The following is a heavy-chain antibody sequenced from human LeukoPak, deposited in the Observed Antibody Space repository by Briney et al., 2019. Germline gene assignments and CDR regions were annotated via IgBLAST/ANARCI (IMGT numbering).Heavy chain of an antibody. J-gene: IGHJ4*02. Sequence: KPSETLSLTCAVYGGSFSGYYWSWIRQPPGKGLEWIGEINHSGSTNYNPSLKSRVTISVDTSKNQFSLKLSSVTAADTAVYYCARRDYVWGSYRQPFDYWGQGTLVTVSS. CDR2: INHSGST. V-gene: IGHV4-34*01. CDR3: ARRDYVWGSYRQPFDY. CDR1: GGSFSGYY. D-gene: IGHD3-16*02.